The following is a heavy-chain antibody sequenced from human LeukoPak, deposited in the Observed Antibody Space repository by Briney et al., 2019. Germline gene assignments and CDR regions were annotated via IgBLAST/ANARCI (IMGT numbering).Heavy chain of an antibody. CDR2: ISTYNGGT. D-gene: IGHD3-9*01. J-gene: IGHJ5*02. CDR3: ARDWWGYDVLTGDNWFDP. Sequence: GASVKVSCKASGYPFTTYGITWVRQAPGQGLEWMGWISTYNGGTNYAQKFQGRVTMTTDTSTSTAYIEVRSLTSDDTAAYYCARDWWGYDVLTGDNWFDPWGQGTLVTVSS. V-gene: IGHV1-18*01. CDR1: GYPFTTYG.